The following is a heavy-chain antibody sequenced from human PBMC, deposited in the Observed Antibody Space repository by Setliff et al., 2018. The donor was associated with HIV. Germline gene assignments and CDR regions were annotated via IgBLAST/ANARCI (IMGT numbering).Heavy chain of an antibody. CDR3: ARHEITMVRGVTIKAGYSFDY. Sequence: LSLTCTLYGGSLTNYYWTWIRQSPEKGLEWIGEIVDSGSTNYSPSLKSRVTISVDTSKNQFSLKLSSVTAADTAVYYCARHEITMVRGVTIKAGYSFDYWGQGTLVTVSS. CDR2: IVDSGST. J-gene: IGHJ4*02. CDR1: GGSLTNYY. D-gene: IGHD3-10*01. V-gene: IGHV4-59*08.